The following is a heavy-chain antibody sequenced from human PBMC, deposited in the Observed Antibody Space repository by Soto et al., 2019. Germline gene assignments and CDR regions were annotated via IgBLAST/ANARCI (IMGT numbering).Heavy chain of an antibody. J-gene: IGHJ3*02. CDR3: ASPPVGAVAGNEGAFDI. CDR2: INPSGGST. V-gene: IGHV1-46*01. Sequence: ASVKVSCKAPGYTFTSYYMHWVRQAPGQGLEWMGIINPSGGSTSYAQKFQGRVTMTRDTSTSTVYMELSSLRSEDTAVYYCASPPVGAVAGNEGAFDIWGQGTMVTVSS. CDR1: GYTFTSYY. D-gene: IGHD6-19*01.